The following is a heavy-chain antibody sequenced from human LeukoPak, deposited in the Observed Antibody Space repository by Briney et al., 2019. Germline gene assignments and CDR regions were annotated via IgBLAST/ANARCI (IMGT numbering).Heavy chain of an antibody. CDR3: ARHPATGTTSTLYYFDY. D-gene: IGHD1-7*01. Sequence: SETLSLTCTVSGGSISSSSCYWGWIRQPPGKGLEWFGSIYYSGSTYYNPSLKSRVTISVDTSKNQFSLKLSSVTAADTAVYYCARHPATGTTSTLYYFDYWGQGTLVTVSS. J-gene: IGHJ4*02. V-gene: IGHV4-39*01. CDR2: IYYSGST. CDR1: GGSISSSSCY.